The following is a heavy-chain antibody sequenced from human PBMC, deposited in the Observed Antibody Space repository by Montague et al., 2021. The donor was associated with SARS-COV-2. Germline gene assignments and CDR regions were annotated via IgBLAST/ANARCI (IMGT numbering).Heavy chain of an antibody. V-gene: IGHV3-13*01. Sequence: LRLSCAASGFTFSSYDMHWVRQATGKGLEWVSAIGTAGDTYYPGSVKGRFTISRENAKNSLYLQMNSLRAGDTAVYYCARGPSRDGYNGGDAFDIWGQGTMVTVSS. CDR3: ARGPSRDGYNGGDAFDI. D-gene: IGHD5-24*01. CDR1: GFTFSSYD. J-gene: IGHJ3*02. CDR2: IGTAGDT.